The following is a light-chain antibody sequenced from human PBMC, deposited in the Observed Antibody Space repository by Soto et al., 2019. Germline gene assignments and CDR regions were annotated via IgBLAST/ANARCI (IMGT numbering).Light chain of an antibody. CDR2: DAS. CDR1: QTLSSW. V-gene: IGKV1-5*01. CDR3: QQYNHHWT. J-gene: IGKJ1*01. Sequence: DIQMTQSPDSLSASVGARVTLTCRASQTLSSWLAWYQQKPGQAPNLLIYDASSLEGGAPRMCSGGGSGKEFSLIISRLQADDVATDYYQQYNHHWTFGQGTKVDIK.